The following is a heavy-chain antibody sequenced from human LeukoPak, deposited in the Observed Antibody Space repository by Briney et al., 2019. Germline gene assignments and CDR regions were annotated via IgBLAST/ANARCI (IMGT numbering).Heavy chain of an antibody. CDR2: INHSGST. Sequence: SETLSLTCAVYGGSFSGYYWSWIRQPPGKGLEWIGEINHSGSTNYNPSLKSRVTISVDTSKNQFSLKLSSVTAADTAVYYCARVMLSYQAGKNTVGPYYFDYWGQGTLVTVSS. D-gene: IGHD2-2*01. V-gene: IGHV4-34*01. CDR1: GGSFSGYY. J-gene: IGHJ4*02. CDR3: ARVMLSYQAGKNTVGPYYFDY.